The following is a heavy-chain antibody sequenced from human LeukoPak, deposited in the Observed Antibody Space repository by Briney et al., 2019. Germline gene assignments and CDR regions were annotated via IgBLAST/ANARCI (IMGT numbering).Heavy chain of an antibody. CDR2: IYHSGST. J-gene: IGHJ5*02. CDR3: ARGRSYVAFYCSGGSCYWWWFDP. V-gene: IGHV4-38-2*02. Sequence: SETLSLTCTVSGYSISSGYYWGWIRQPPGKGLEWIGSIYHSGSTYYNPSLKSRVTISVDTSKNQFSLKLSSVTAADTAVYYCARGRSYVAFYCSGGSCYWWWFDPWGQGTLVTVSS. D-gene: IGHD2-15*01. CDR1: GYSISSGYY.